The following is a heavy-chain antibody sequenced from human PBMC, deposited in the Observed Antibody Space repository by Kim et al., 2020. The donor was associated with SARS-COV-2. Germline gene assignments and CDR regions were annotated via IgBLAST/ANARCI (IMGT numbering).Heavy chain of an antibody. CDR2: IYYSGST. J-gene: IGHJ3*02. V-gene: IGHV4-31*03. CDR3: ARAMGGITIFGVVTLSAFDI. CDR1: GGSISSGGYY. D-gene: IGHD3-3*01. Sequence: SETLSLTCTVSGGSISSGGYYWSWIRQHPGKGLEWIGYIYYSGSTYYNPSLKSRVTISVDTSKNQLSLKLSSVTAADTAVYYCARAMGGITIFGVVTLSAFDIWGQGTMVTVSS.